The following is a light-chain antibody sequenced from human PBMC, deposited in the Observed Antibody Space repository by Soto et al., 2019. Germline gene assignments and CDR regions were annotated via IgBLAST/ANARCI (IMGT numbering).Light chain of an antibody. J-gene: IGKJ1*01. CDR3: QQYNNYPCT. CDR2: DVS. CDR1: QTISNW. V-gene: IGKV1-5*01. Sequence: DIQMTQSPSSRSASVGYRVTITCRASQTISNWLARYQNKQGKAPKLLIYDVSTLPSGVPSRFSGSGSRTEFALTISSLWPDDFATYYCQQYNNYPCTFGQGTEVDIK.